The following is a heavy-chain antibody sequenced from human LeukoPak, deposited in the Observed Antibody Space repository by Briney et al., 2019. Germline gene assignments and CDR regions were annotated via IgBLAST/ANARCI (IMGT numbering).Heavy chain of an antibody. V-gene: IGHV4-39*01. D-gene: IGHD6-13*01. Sequence: SETLSLTCTVSGGSIRSSYYYWGWIRQPPGKGLEWIGSIYDSGSTNYNPSLKSRVTISLDTSKNQFSLKLSSVTAADTAIYYCARGNLEWAAGTRWFDPWGQGTLVTVSS. J-gene: IGHJ5*02. CDR3: ARGNLEWAAGTRWFDP. CDR1: GGSIRSSYYY. CDR2: IYDSGST.